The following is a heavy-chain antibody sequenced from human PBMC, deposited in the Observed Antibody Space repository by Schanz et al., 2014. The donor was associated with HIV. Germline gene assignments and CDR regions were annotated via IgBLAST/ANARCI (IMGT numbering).Heavy chain of an antibody. D-gene: IGHD2-15*01. CDR1: GYNFCNLD. CDR3: ARGRSGYCSGGSCPYGRYYFDY. Sequence: QVWLVQSGAEVKKPGASVRVSCKASGYNFCNLDINWVRQAPGQGLEWMGWINPNSGGTNYAQKFQGRVTMTRDTSISTAYMELSRPRSDDTAVYYCARGRSGYCSGGSCPYGRYYFDYWGQGTLVTVSS. CDR2: INPNSGGT. V-gene: IGHV1-2*02. J-gene: IGHJ4*02.